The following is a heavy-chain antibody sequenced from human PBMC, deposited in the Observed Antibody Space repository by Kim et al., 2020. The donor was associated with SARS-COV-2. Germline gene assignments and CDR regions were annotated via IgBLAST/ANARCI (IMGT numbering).Heavy chain of an antibody. CDR2: IIPILGIA. V-gene: IGHV1-69*04. D-gene: IGHD6-13*01. CDR1: GGTFSSYA. CDR3: ARGWGGIAAAATDYYYGMDV. J-gene: IGHJ6*02. Sequence: SVKVSCKASGGTFSSYAISWVRQAPGQGLEWMGRIIPILGIANYAQKFQGRVTITADKSTSTAYMELSSLRSEDTAVYYCARGWGGIAAAATDYYYGMDVWGQGTTVTVSS.